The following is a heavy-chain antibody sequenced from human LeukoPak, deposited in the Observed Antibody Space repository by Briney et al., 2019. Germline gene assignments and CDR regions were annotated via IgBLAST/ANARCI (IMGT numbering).Heavy chain of an antibody. CDR3: AKDIYYDSSGYMDV. J-gene: IGHJ6*03. Sequence: PGGSLRLSCAASGFTFDDYAMHWVRQAPGKGLEWVSLISWDGGSTYYADSVKGRFTISRDNSKNSLYLQMNSPRAEDTALYYCAKDIYYDSSGYMDVWGKGTTVTVSS. D-gene: IGHD3-22*01. V-gene: IGHV3-43D*04. CDR1: GFTFDDYA. CDR2: ISWDGGST.